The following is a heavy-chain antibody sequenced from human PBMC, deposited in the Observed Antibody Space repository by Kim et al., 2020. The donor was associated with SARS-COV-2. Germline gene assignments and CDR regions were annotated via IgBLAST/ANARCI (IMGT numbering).Heavy chain of an antibody. Sequence: SETLSLTCTVSGGSISSGGYYWSWIRQHPGKGLEWIGYIYYSGSTYYNPSLKSRVTISVDTSKNQFSLKLSSVTAADTAVYYCARGQGLITMIVVVVASLASWGQGTLVSVSS. D-gene: IGHD3-22*01. CDR3: ARGQGLITMIVVVVASLAS. V-gene: IGHV4-31*03. J-gene: IGHJ5*02. CDR1: GGSISSGGYY. CDR2: IYYSGST.